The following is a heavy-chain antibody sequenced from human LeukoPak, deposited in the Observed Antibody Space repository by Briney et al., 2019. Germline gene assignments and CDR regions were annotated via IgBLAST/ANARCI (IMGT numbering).Heavy chain of an antibody. V-gene: IGHV3-23*01. CDR1: GFTFSNYA. CDR3: AKHVNPSTYDFWSCYWSWLDP. Sequence: GGSLRLSCAASGFTFSNYAMSWVREAPGKGGEWGSDISGSGGSTYYADSGKGRFTIYRDNSKKILYLQINSLRAEYTAVYYCAKHVNPSTYDFWSCYWSWLDPWGQGTLVTASS. D-gene: IGHD3-3*01. J-gene: IGHJ5*02. CDR2: ISGSGGST.